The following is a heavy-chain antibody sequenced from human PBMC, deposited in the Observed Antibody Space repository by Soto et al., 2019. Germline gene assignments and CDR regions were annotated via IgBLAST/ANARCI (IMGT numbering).Heavy chain of an antibody. CDR2: VYSRGST. V-gene: IGHV4-39*01. Sequence: QLQLQESGPGLVKPSETLSLTCTVSGDSITSNNHYWVWIRQPPGKGLEWIGAVYSRGSTYYNPSLKSRVSMSVDTSKNQFSLTVSSVTAADPALYFCERQYTVTVSYFDYWGLGTLVTVSS. CDR1: GDSITSNNHY. J-gene: IGHJ4*02. CDR3: ERQYTVTVSYFDY. D-gene: IGHD4-17*01.